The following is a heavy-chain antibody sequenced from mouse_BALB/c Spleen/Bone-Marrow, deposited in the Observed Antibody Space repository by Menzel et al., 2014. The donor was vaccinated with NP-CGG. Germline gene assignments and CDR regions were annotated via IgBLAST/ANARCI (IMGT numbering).Heavy chain of an antibody. J-gene: IGHJ1*01. CDR3: AREGDYGNYWSFDV. D-gene: IGHD2-1*01. V-gene: IGHV5-17*02. CDR2: ISSGSSTI. CDR1: GFTFSSFG. Sequence: EVQLVESGGGLVQPGGSRKLSCAASGFTFSSFGMHWVRQAPEKGLEWVAYISSGSSTIYYADTVKGRFTISRDNPKNTLFLQMTSLRSEDTAMYYCAREGDYGNYWSFDVWGAGTTVTVSS.